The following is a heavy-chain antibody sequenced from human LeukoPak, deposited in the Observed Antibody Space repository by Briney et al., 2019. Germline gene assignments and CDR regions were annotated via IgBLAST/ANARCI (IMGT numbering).Heavy chain of an antibody. Sequence: GRSLRLSCAASGFTFDDYAMHWVQQAPGKGLEWVSGISWNSGSIGYADSVKGRFTISRDNAKNSLYLQMNSLRAEDTALYYCAKEFYDSSGYTDYYGMDVWGQGTTVTVSS. CDR3: AKEFYDSSGYTDYYGMDV. D-gene: IGHD3-22*01. CDR2: ISWNSGSI. V-gene: IGHV3-9*01. CDR1: GFTFDDYA. J-gene: IGHJ6*02.